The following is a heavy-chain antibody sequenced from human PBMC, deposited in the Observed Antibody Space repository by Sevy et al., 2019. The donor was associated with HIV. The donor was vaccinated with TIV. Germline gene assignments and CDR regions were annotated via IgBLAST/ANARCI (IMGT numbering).Heavy chain of an antibody. CDR3: AKEAYGDYDFDY. CDR2: ISGRGGST. J-gene: IGHJ4*02. D-gene: IGHD4-17*01. CDR1: RFTFSSYA. Sequence: GGSLRLSCAASRFTFSSYAMSWVRQAPGKGLEWVSAISGRGGSTYYADSVKGRFTISSDNSKNTLYLQMNSLRAENTAGYYCAKEAYGDYDFDYWGQGTLVTVSS. V-gene: IGHV3-23*01.